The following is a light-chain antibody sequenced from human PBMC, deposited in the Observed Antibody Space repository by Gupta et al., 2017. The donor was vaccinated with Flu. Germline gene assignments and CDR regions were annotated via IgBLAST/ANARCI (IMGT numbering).Light chain of an antibody. CDR3: QKYINWPPWT. CDR1: QSVGVN. Sequence: DTLYVSPGERATLSCRASQSVGVNLAWYKQKPGQAPRLLIYGACTRDTGIPARFSGSGCGTEFTLTISSRQSEDFAIYYFQKYINWPPWTLGQGTKVEFK. V-gene: IGKV3-15*01. J-gene: IGKJ1*01. CDR2: GAC.